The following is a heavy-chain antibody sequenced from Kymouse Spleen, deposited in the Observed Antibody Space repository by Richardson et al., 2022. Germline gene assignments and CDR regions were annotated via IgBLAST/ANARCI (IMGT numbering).Heavy chain of an antibody. CDR2: IYYSGST. CDR3: AREGGRITIF*LVIF*L. V-gene: IGHV4-31*03. D-gene: IGHD3-9*01. CDR1: GGSISSGGYY. J-gene: IGHJ4*02. Sequence: QVQLQESGPGLVKPSQTLSLTCTVSGGSISSGGYYWSWIRQHPGKGLEWIGYIYYSGSTYYNPSLKSRVTISVDTSKNQFSLKLSSVTAADTAVYYCAREGGRITIF*LVIF*LLGPGNPGHRLL.